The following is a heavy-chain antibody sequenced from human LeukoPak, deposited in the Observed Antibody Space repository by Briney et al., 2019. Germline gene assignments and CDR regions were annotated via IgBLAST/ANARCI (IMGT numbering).Heavy chain of an antibody. J-gene: IGHJ4*02. Sequence: GGSLRLSCAASGFTFSSYEMNWVRQAPGKGLEWVSDISSSGTTIHYADSVKGRFTISRDNAKNSLYLQMSSLRAEDTAVYYCATDRDATWVKRFDYWGQGTLVTVSS. CDR3: ATDRDATWVKRFDY. D-gene: IGHD1-1*01. V-gene: IGHV3-48*03. CDR1: GFTFSSYE. CDR2: ISSSGTTI.